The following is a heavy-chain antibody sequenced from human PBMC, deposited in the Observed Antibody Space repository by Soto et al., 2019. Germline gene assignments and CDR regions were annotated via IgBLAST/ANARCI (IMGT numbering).Heavy chain of an antibody. CDR2: INSDGSST. J-gene: IGHJ1*01. D-gene: IGHD6-13*01. V-gene: IGHV3-74*01. CDR1: GFTFSSYW. Sequence: GGSLRLSCAASGFTFSSYWMHWVRQAPGKGLVWVSRINSDGSSTSYADSVKGRFTISRDNAKNTLYLQMNSLRAEDTAVYYCARGRPDFEIAAAGPFAEYFQHWGQGTLVTVSS. CDR3: ARGRPDFEIAAAGPFAEYFQH.